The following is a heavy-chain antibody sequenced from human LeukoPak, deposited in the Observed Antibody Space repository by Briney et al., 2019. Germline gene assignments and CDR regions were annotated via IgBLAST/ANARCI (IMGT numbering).Heavy chain of an antibody. CDR1: GFSFNSAA. V-gene: IGHV3-23*01. CDR3: AKDMQGSY. Sequence: PGGSLRLSCAASGFSFNSAAMTWVRQAPGKGLEWVSLASSSGANSYYADSVKGRFTISRDNSKNTLYLQMNSLRAEDTAIYYCAKDMQGSYWGQGTLVTVSS. J-gene: IGHJ4*02. D-gene: IGHD2-2*01. CDR2: ASSSGANS.